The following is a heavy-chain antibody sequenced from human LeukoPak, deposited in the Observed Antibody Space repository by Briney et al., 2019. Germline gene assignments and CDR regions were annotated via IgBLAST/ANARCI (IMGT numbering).Heavy chain of an antibody. D-gene: IGHD6-13*01. CDR2: ITGSGTTT. CDR1: GFSFSSYE. V-gene: IGHV3-48*03. Sequence: GGSLRLSCAASGFSFSSYEMNWVRQAPGKGLEWISYITGSGTTTYYADSVKGRFTISRDNAKNSLYLQMNSLRSEDTAVYYCANMGIAAALENWGQGTLVTVSS. J-gene: IGHJ4*02. CDR3: ANMGIAAALEN.